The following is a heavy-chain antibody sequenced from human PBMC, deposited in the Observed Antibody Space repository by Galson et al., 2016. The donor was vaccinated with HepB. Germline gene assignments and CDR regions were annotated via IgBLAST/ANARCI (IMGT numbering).Heavy chain of an antibody. Sequence: ETLSLTCSVSGGSTSSSDNYWGWIRQPPGKGLEWIATISNSGSTFYNLSLKSRVTVSVDTSKNQFSLRLRSVTAADTALYYCARHRFRPGMAALAYYGMDAWGQGTTVTVSS. D-gene: IGHD6-13*01. CDR3: ARHRFRPGMAALAYYGMDA. J-gene: IGHJ6*02. CDR2: ISNSGST. CDR1: GGSTSSSDNY. V-gene: IGHV4-39*01.